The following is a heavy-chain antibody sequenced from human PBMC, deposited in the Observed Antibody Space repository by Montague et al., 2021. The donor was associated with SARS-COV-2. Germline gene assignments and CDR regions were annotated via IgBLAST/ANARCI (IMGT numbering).Heavy chain of an antibody. D-gene: IGHD3-22*01. Sequence: SETLSLTCAVYGGSFSGYYWSWIRQPPGKGLEWIGEINHSGSTNYNPSLKSRVTISVDTYKNKFSLKLSSVTAADAAVYYCASSPSGYYDSSGYDIWGQGTLVTVSS. CDR2: INHSGST. V-gene: IGHV4-34*01. CDR3: ASSPSGYYDSSGYDI. J-gene: IGHJ4*02. CDR1: GGSFSGYY.